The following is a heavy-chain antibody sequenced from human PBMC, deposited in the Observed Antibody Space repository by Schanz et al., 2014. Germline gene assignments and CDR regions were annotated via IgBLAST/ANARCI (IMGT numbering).Heavy chain of an antibody. Sequence: VQLVESGGGLVQPGGSLRLSCAASGFTFGNFFMSWVRQAPGKGLEWLSYISRDGTTSYYADSVKGRFTISRDNAKNSLYLEMTSLRGEDTAVYYCARRYSGRYCFDYWGQGTLVAVSS. D-gene: IGHD1-26*01. CDR3: ARRYSGRYCFDY. J-gene: IGHJ4*02. V-gene: IGHV3-11*01. CDR1: GFTFGNFF. CDR2: ISRDGTTS.